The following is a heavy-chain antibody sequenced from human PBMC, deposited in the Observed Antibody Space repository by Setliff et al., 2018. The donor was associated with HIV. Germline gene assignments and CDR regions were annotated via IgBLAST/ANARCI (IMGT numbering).Heavy chain of an antibody. CDR1: GGSFSGYY. CDR2: INHRGST. J-gene: IGHJ4*02. CDR3: ARLRLSGVIDY. D-gene: IGHD2-8*01. Sequence: PSETLSLTCTVYGGSFSGYYWSWIRQPPGKGLEWIGEINHRGSTNCNPSLKSRVTISVDTSKNQLSLKLSSVTAADTAVYYCARLRLSGVIDYWGQGTLVTVSS. V-gene: IGHV4-34*01.